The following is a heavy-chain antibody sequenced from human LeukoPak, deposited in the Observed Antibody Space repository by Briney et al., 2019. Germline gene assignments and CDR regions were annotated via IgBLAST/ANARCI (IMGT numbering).Heavy chain of an antibody. Sequence: PSETLSLTCTVSGCSISSSSYYWGWIRQPPGKGLEWIGSIYYSGSTYYNPSLKSRVTISVDTSKNQFSLKVSSVTAADTAVYYCASRNAFDIWGQGTMVTVSS. CDR1: GCSISSSSYY. CDR3: ASRNAFDI. J-gene: IGHJ3*02. V-gene: IGHV4-39*07. CDR2: IYYSGST.